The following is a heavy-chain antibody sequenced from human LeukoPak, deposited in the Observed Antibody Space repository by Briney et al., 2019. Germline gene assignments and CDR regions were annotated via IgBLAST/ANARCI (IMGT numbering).Heavy chain of an antibody. CDR1: GYGFTSYW. Sequence: GESLKISCKGTGYGFTSYWIAWVRQMPGKGLEWMGIIYPGDSDTIYSPSFQGQVTISADKSISTAYLKWSSLKASDTAMYYCARLIRADNIAASNAAFDIWGQGTMVTVSS. CDR2: IYPGDSDT. J-gene: IGHJ3*02. CDR3: ARLIRADNIAASNAAFDI. D-gene: IGHD6-13*01. V-gene: IGHV5-51*01.